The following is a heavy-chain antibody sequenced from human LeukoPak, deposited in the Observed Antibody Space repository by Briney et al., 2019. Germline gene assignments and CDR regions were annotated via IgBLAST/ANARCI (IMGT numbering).Heavy chain of an antibody. CDR1: GASIRSGDYY. Sequence: PSETLSLTCTVSGASIRSGDYYWSWIRQPPGKGLEWIGYIYDSGSTNYNPSLKSRVTISVDTSKNQFSLKLSSVTAADTAVYYCARWPNYDFWSGYRYGMDVWGQGTTVTVSS. CDR3: ARWPNYDFWSGYRYGMDV. D-gene: IGHD3-3*01. CDR2: IYDSGST. V-gene: IGHV4-30-4*01. J-gene: IGHJ6*02.